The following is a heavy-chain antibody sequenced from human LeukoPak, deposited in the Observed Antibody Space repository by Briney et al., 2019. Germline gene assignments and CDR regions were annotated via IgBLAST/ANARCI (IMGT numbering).Heavy chain of an antibody. CDR1: GYTLTELS. V-gene: IGHV1-24*01. D-gene: IGHD3-16*01. J-gene: IGHJ5*02. CDR3: ARDGGGP. Sequence: ASVKVSCKVSGYTLTELSMHWVRQAPGKGLEWMGGFDPEDGETIYAQKFQGRVTMTTDTSTSTAYMELRSLRSDDTAVYYCARDGGGPWGQGTLVTVSS. CDR2: FDPEDGET.